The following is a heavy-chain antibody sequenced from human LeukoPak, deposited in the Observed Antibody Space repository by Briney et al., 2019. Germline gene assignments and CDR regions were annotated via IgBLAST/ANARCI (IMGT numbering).Heavy chain of an antibody. CDR1: GFTFSSYA. CDR3: AKVLADTKYDFWSGYSQNYGMDV. V-gene: IGHV3-23*01. CDR2: ISGSGGST. D-gene: IGHD3-3*01. Sequence: GGSLRLSCAASGFTFSSYAMSWVRQAPGKGLEWVLAISGSGGSTYYADSVKGRFTISRDNSKNTLYLQMNSLRAEDTAVYYCAKVLADTKYDFWSGYSQNYGMDVWGQGTTVTVSS. J-gene: IGHJ6*02.